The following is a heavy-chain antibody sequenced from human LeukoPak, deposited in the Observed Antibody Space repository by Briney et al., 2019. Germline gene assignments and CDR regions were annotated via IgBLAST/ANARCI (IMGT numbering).Heavy chain of an antibody. CDR2: IYTSGST. V-gene: IGHV4-61*02. Sequence: SETLSLTCTVSGGSISSGSYYWSWIRQPAGKGLEWIGRIYTSGSTNYNPSLKSRVTISVDTSKNQFSLKLSSVTAADTAVYYCAREPDPYYDFWSGYFDYWGQGTLVTVSS. J-gene: IGHJ4*02. CDR1: GGSISSGSYY. CDR3: AREPDPYYDFWSGYFDY. D-gene: IGHD3-3*01.